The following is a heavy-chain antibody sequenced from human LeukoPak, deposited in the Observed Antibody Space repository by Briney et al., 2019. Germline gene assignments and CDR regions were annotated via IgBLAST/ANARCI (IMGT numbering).Heavy chain of an antibody. J-gene: IGHJ4*02. V-gene: IGHV4-59*01. Sequence: SETLSLTCTVSGGSISSYYWSWIRQPPGKGLEWIGYIYYSGSTNYNPSLKSRVTISVDTSKNQFSLKLSSVTAADTAVYYCATVHKGGVYFDYWGQGTLVTVSS. CDR1: GGSISSYY. CDR3: ATVHKGGVYFDY. D-gene: IGHD3-16*01. CDR2: IYYSGST.